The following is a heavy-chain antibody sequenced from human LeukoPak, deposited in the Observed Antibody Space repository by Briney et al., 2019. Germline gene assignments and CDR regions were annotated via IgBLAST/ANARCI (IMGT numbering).Heavy chain of an antibody. CDR3: ARDQKWEVQEDNFIYYYYGMDV. Sequence: PGGSLRLSCAASGFSAGDNYMSWVRQAPGKDLEWVSVIYSSGEIYYIESVEGRFTISRDNSKNILYLQMNTLRAEDTAVYYCARDQKWEVQEDNFIYYYYGMDVWGQGTTVTVSS. D-gene: IGHD1-26*01. CDR1: GFSAGDNY. V-gene: IGHV3-53*01. CDR2: IYSSGEI. J-gene: IGHJ6*02.